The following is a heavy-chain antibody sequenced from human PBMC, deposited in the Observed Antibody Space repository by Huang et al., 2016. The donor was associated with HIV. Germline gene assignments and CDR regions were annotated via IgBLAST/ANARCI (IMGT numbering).Heavy chain of an antibody. CDR3: ARLPGSITMIRGVITDPY. CDR2: IYYSGVT. D-gene: IGHD3-10*01. J-gene: IGHJ4*02. V-gene: IGHV4-39*01. CDR1: GGSIRSDNYY. Sequence: QLQLQESGPGLVKPSETLSLTCTVSGGSIRSDNYYWGWIRQPPGKGLAWIGNIYYSGVTYNNPSLKRRVTITVDTSKNQFSLKMRSVTAADTAVYYCARLPGSITMIRGVITDPYWGQGILVTVSS.